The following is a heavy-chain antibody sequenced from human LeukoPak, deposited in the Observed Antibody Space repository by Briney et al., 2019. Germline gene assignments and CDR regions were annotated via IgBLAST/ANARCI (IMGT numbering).Heavy chain of an antibody. Sequence: SETLSLTCTVSGGPIDRHYWSWIRQPPGKGLEGIGYVFYPGSTNYNPSLKSRVTMSLDTSRDQFSLRLTSVTAADTAIYYCASRPAGSTWYGVFDYWSQGTLVTVSS. CDR2: VFYPGST. CDR3: ASRPAGSTWYGVFDY. J-gene: IGHJ4*02. CDR1: GGPIDRHY. D-gene: IGHD6-13*01. V-gene: IGHV4-59*11.